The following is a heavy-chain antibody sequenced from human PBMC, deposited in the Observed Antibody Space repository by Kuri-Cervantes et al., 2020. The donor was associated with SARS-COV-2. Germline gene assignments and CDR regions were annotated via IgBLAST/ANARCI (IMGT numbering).Heavy chain of an antibody. CDR2: ISGSGGST. CDR1: GFTFSSYA. Sequence: LSLTCAASGFTFSSYAMSWVRQAPGKGLEWVSAISGSGGSTYYADPVKGRFTISRDNSKNTLYLQMNGLRAEDTAVYYCAKADWANYYYYYGMDVWGQGTTVTVSS. J-gene: IGHJ6*02. V-gene: IGHV3-23*01. CDR3: AKADWANYYYYYGMDV. D-gene: IGHD3-9*01.